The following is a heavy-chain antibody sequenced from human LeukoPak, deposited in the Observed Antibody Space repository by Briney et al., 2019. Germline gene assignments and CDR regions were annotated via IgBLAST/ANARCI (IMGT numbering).Heavy chain of an antibody. D-gene: IGHD3-16*01. V-gene: IGHV4-59*01. CDR3: ARGARGNYYYYVIDV. CDR2: INYNGST. CDR1: GGSISSYY. J-gene: IGHJ6*02. Sequence: SETLSLTCTVSGGSISSYYWSWIRQPPGKGLEWIGYINYNGSTNYNLSPKSRVTIAVDTTKSQFSMKLSSVTAADTAVYYCARGARGNYYYYVIDVWGQGTTVTVSS.